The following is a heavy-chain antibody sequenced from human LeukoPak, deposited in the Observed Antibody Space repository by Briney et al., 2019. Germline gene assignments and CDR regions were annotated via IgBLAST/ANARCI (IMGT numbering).Heavy chain of an antibody. CDR2: ISSSSSYI. CDR3: ASGFDYSNYVFGMDV. CDR1: GFTFSSYS. Sequence: PGESLRLSCAASGFTFSSYSMNWVRQAPGKGLEWVSPISSSSSYIYYADSVKGRFTISRDNAKNSLYLQMNSLRAEDTAVYYCASGFDYSNYVFGMDVWGQGTTVTVSS. J-gene: IGHJ6*02. V-gene: IGHV3-21*01. D-gene: IGHD4-11*01.